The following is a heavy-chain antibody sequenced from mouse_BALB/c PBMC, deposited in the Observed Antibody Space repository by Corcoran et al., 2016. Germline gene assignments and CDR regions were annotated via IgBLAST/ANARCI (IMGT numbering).Heavy chain of an antibody. Sequence: EVLLQQSGPELVKPGASVKIPCKASGYTFTDYNMDWVKQSHGKSLEWIGDINPNNGGTIYNQKFKGKATLTVDKSSSTAYMELRSLTSEDTAVYYCARTLIHYYGNWYFDVWGAGTTVTVSS. CDR3: ARTLIHYYGNWYFDV. J-gene: IGHJ1*01. D-gene: IGHD1-2*01. CDR1: GYTFTDYN. V-gene: IGHV1-18*01. CDR2: INPNNGGT.